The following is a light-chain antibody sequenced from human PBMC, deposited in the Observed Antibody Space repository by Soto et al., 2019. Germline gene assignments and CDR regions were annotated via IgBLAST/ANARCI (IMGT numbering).Light chain of an antibody. CDR3: QQCDDASWT. J-gene: IGKJ1*01. CDR2: GES. CDR1: QSVSGNN. Sequence: VLTQSPGTLSVSPGERATLSCRSSQSVSGNNLASYQQTPGRPPRLLIYGESSTASGVPDRFSGSGSGTNFTLTINRLEYEDFAVYYCQQCDDASWTFGQGTKVDLK. V-gene: IGKV3-20*01.